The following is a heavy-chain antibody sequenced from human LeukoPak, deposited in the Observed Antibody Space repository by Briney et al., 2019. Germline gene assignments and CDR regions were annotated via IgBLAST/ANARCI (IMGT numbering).Heavy chain of an antibody. Sequence: SETLSLTCAVSGGSITTTDFDWAWIRQPPGQGFEWIATISSSGKAYYYPSLMSRVTISVDTSKNQFSLDVTSVTAADTAVYYCARLSHLEQGLWFDPWGQGTLVTVSS. CDR3: ARLSHLEQGLWFDP. CDR2: ISSSGKA. CDR1: GGSITTTDFD. D-gene: IGHD1/OR15-1a*01. V-gene: IGHV4-39*01. J-gene: IGHJ5*02.